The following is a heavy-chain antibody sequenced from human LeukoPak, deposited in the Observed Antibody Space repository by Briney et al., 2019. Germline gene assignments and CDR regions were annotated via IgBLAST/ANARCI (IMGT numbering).Heavy chain of an antibody. J-gene: IGHJ4*02. CDR1: GFTFGDYG. V-gene: IGHV3-49*04. D-gene: IGHD3-10*01. Sequence: GGSLRLSCTTSGFTFGDYGLIWVRQAPGKGLEWVSFIRSKTYGGTTEYAASVKGRFTISRDDSKSIAYLQMNSLKTEDTAVYYCTGSFGELTFFDYWGQGTLVTVSS. CDR3: TGSFGELTFFDY. CDR2: IRSKTYGGTT.